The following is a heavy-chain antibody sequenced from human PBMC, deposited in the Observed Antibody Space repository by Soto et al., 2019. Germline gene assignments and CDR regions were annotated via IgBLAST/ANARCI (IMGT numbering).Heavy chain of an antibody. Sequence: QVQLVESGGGVVQPGRSLRLSCAASGFPFTSYGMHWVREGPDKGLEWVASISYDGSDKYYADSVKGRFTISRDNSKNTLYLQMNSLRAEDTALYYCVGGQYYFDYRGQGTLVIVSS. CDR1: GFPFTSYG. CDR3: VGGQYYFDY. D-gene: IGHD3-10*01. J-gene: IGHJ4*02. V-gene: IGHV3-30*03. CDR2: ISYDGSDK.